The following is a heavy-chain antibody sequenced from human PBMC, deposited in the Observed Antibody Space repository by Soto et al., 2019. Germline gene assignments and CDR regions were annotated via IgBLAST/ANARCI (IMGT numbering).Heavy chain of an antibody. D-gene: IGHD3-3*01. CDR2: IHSSGSI. CDR1: GGTISSDDYS. CDR3: ARVFGVSAVGGLDY. J-gene: IGHJ4*02. V-gene: IGHV4-31*03. Sequence: SETLSLTCTVSGGTISSDDYSWSWIRQHPGKGLEWIGYIHSSGSIYSNPSLKSRVAISADTSKNQFFLRLSSVTAEDTAVYYCARVFGVSAVGGLDYWGQGTLVTVSS.